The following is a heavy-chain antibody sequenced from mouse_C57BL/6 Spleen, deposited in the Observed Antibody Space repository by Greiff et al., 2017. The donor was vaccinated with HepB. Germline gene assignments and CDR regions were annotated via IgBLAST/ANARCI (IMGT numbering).Heavy chain of an antibody. V-gene: IGHV10-1*01. Sequence: EVMLVESGGGLVQPKGSLKLSCAASGFSFNTYAMNWVRQAPGKGLEWVARIRSKSNNYATYYADSVKDRFTISRDDSESMLYLQMNNLKTEDTAMYYCVRHVDSNYEDYYAMDYWGQGTSVTVSS. CDR2: IRSKSNNYAT. CDR1: GFSFNTYA. CDR3: VRHVDSNYEDYYAMDY. J-gene: IGHJ4*01. D-gene: IGHD2-5*01.